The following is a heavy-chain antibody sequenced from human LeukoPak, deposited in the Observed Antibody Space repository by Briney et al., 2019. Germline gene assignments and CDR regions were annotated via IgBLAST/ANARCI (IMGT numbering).Heavy chain of an antibody. CDR3: ARHVGDYGGNSHNWFDP. D-gene: IGHD4-23*01. Sequence: GESLKISCKGSGYSFTTYWIGWVRQMPGKGLEWMGTIYPGDSDTIYNPSFQGQVTISADKSISTAYLQWSSLKASDTAMYYCARHVGDYGGNSHNWFDPWGQGTLVTVSS. CDR1: GYSFTTYW. V-gene: IGHV5-51*01. J-gene: IGHJ5*02. CDR2: IYPGDSDT.